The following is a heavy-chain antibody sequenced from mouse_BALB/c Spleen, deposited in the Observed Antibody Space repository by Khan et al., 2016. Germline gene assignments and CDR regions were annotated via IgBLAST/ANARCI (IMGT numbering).Heavy chain of an antibody. CDR3: ARLHYYGRFAY. J-gene: IGHJ3*01. CDR2: INPDSSTI. V-gene: IGHV4-1*02. D-gene: IGHD1-2*01. Sequence: EVQLLESGGGLVQPGGSLKLSCAASGFDFSRYWMSWVRQAPGKGLEWIGEINPDSSTINYTPSLKDKFIISRDNAKHTLYLQLSKVRSEDTALYDCARLHYYGRFAYWGQGTLVTVSA. CDR1: GFDFSRYW.